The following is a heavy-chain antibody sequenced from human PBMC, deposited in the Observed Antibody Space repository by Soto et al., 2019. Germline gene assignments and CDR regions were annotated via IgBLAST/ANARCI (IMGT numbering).Heavy chain of an antibody. Sequence: QVKLVQSGAEVKKPGSSVKVSCKASGGTFSRYTFTWVRQAPGQGLEWMGRIIPILDIPNYAQNFQGRVTITADKSTSTAYMELSSLRSDDTAVYYCASHFTGVLVLGTSPPGGDNYGWDVWGQGTTVTVSS. CDR3: ASHFTGVLVLGTSPPGGDNYGWDV. J-gene: IGHJ6*02. D-gene: IGHD2-8*02. CDR1: GGTFSRYT. CDR2: IIPILDIP. V-gene: IGHV1-69*02.